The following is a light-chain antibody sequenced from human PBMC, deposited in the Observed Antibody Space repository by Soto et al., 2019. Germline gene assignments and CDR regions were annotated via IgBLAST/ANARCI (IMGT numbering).Light chain of an antibody. J-gene: IGLJ1*01. CDR1: TSDVGGYNL. V-gene: IGLV2-23*01. CDR2: EGT. CDR3: CSYESSSSYV. Sequence: QSVLTQPASVSGSPGQSITISCSGTTSDVGGYNLVSWYQQHTAKAPKLLIYEGTQRPSGVSSRFSGSKSGNTASLTISGLQAEQQDAYYCCSYESSSSYVFGTGTKVTV.